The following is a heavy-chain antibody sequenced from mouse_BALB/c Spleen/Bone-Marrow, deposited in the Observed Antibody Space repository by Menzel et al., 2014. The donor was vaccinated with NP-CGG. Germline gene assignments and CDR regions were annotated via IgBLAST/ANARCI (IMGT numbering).Heavy chain of an antibody. CDR1: GYIFSSYW. J-gene: IGHJ2*01. D-gene: IGHD5-1*01. CDR2: ILPGIST. CDR3: ARGISYHFDY. Sequence: VQLQQPGAELMKPGASVKISCKATGYIFSSYWIEWVKQRPGHGLEWIGEILPGISTNYNEKFKGKATFTADTSSNTAYMQLSSLTSEDSAVYYCARGISYHFDYWGQGTTLTVSS. V-gene: IGHV1-9*01.